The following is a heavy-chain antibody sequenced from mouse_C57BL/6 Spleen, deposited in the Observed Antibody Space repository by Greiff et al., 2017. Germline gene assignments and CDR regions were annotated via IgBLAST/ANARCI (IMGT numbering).Heavy chain of an antibody. D-gene: IGHD2-12*01. CDR3: ARGIRGYYALDY. CDR1: GFTFSDYG. Sequence: EVQVVESGGGLVKPGGSLKLSCAASGFTFSDYGMHWVRQAPEKGLEWVAYISRGSSTIYYADTVKGRYTISRDNAKNTLFLQMTSLRSEDTAMXFCARGIRGYYALDYWGQRTSVPVSS. CDR2: ISRGSSTI. V-gene: IGHV5-17*01. J-gene: IGHJ4*01.